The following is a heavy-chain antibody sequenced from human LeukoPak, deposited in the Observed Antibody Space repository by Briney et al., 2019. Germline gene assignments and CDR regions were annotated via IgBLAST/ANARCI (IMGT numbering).Heavy chain of an antibody. CDR1: GFTFRNYY. CDR2: TWYDGSYK. J-gene: IGHJ3*02. Sequence: GRSLRLSCAASGFTFRNYYMHWVRQAPGKRLEWVAVTWYDGSYKYYGDSVKGRFTISRDNSKNTLYLQMASLRVEDTAVYYCARQFDGSHPNAFDIWGQGTMVTVSS. D-gene: IGHD1-26*01. V-gene: IGHV3-33*08. CDR3: ARQFDGSHPNAFDI.